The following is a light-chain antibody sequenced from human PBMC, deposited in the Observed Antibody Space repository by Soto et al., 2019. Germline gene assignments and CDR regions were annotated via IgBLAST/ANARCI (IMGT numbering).Light chain of an antibody. CDR2: EVS. J-gene: IGLJ1*01. Sequence: QSALTQPPSASGSPGQSVTISCTGTSSDVGGYNYVSWYQQHPGKAPKLMIYEVSKRPSGVPDRFSGSKSGNTASLTVSGLQAEDEADYYCSSYAGSKGVFGTWTKLTVL. V-gene: IGLV2-8*01. CDR1: SSDVGGYNY. CDR3: SSYAGSKGV.